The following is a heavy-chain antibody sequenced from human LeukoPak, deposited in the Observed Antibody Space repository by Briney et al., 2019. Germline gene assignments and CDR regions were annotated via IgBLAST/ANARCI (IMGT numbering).Heavy chain of an antibody. Sequence: GGSLRLSCAGSGFTFSSYAMQWVGQAPGKGLEGVAVISYDGSKKYYADYVKGRFTISRDNSKNTLYLQMNSLSSDDTAVYYCARSRYYFDYWGQGPLVTVSS. CDR1: GFTFSSYA. J-gene: IGHJ4*02. V-gene: IGHV3-30-3*01. CDR3: ARSRYYFDY. CDR2: ISYDGSKK. D-gene: IGHD6-13*01.